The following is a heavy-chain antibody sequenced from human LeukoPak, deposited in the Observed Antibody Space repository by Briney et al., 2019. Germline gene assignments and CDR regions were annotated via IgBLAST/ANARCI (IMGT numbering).Heavy chain of an antibody. Sequence: SETLSLTCGVYGGSFNAYYWSWIRQPPGKGLEWIGEINHSGSTNYNPSLKSRVTISVDTSKNQFSLKLSSVTAADTAVYYCARDLWEDYDILTGYPPGDYWGQGTLVTVSS. D-gene: IGHD3-9*01. CDR2: INHSGST. CDR3: ARDLWEDYDILTGYPPGDY. J-gene: IGHJ4*02. CDR1: GGSFNAYY. V-gene: IGHV4-34*01.